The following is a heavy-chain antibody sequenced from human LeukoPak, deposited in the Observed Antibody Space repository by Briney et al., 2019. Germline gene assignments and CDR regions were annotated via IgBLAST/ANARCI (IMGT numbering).Heavy chain of an antibody. CDR1: GFTFSSYW. CDR3: ARDPRQSHLVYTTGDY. Sequence: PGGXLRLSCEVSGFTFSSYWMSWVRQAPGKGLEWVANMKPDGSEKYYVDSVKGRFTISRDNSKNSLYLQMNSLRAEDTAVYYCARDPRQSHLVYTTGDYWGQGTLVTVSS. CDR2: MKPDGSEK. J-gene: IGHJ4*02. D-gene: IGHD2-2*02. V-gene: IGHV3-7*01.